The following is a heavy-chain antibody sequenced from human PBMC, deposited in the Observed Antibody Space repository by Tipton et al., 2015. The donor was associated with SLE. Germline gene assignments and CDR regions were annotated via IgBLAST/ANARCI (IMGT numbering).Heavy chain of an antibody. D-gene: IGHD1-26*01. CDR3: ARDTATAYSGGHGLDS. V-gene: IGHV1-18*04. J-gene: IGHJ5*01. Sequence: QLVQSGAEVKKPGASVKVSCKTSGYTFHIYGVTWVRQAPGQGLEWMGWITASDGNTDSTQSLQGRLTLTTDTSTSTAYMELWSLRSDDTAVYYCARDTATAYSGGHGLDSWGQGTLVTVSS. CDR1: GYTFHIYG. CDR2: ITASDGNT.